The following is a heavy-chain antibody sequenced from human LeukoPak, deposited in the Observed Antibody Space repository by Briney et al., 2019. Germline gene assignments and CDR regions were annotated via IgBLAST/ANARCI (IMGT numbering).Heavy chain of an antibody. CDR2: IYSGGST. V-gene: IGHV3-53*05. D-gene: IGHD3-3*01. Sequence: PGGSLRLSCAASGFTVSSNYMSWVRQAPGKGLEWVSVIYSGGSTYYADSVKGRFTISRDNSKNTLYLQMNSLRAEDTAVYYCANGESDYDFWSGHYLGYWGQGTLVTVSS. CDR1: GFTVSSNY. J-gene: IGHJ4*02. CDR3: ANGESDYDFWSGHYLGY.